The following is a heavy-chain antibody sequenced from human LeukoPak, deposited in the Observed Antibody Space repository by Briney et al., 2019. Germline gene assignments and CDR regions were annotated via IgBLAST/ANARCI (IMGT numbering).Heavy chain of an antibody. CDR3: AKEATRYCSTTSCYWFDP. D-gene: IGHD2-2*01. Sequence: GGSLRLSCAASGFTFSSYAMSWVRQAPGKGLEWVSVISGSGGNTYYADSVKGRLTISRDNSKNTLYLHMNSLRAEDTAVYYCAKEATRYCSTTSCYWFDPWGQGTLVTVSS. J-gene: IGHJ5*02. CDR1: GFTFSSYA. CDR2: ISGSGGNT. V-gene: IGHV3-23*01.